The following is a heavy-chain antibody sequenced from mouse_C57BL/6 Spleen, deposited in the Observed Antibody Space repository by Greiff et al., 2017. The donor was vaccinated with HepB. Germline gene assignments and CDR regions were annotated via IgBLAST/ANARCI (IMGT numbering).Heavy chain of an antibody. CDR2: IYPGDGDT. J-gene: IGHJ4*01. CDR1: GYAFSSSW. D-gene: IGHD4-1*01. V-gene: IGHV1-82*01. CDR3: ARQELGYAMDY. Sequence: VQLQESGPELVKPGASVKISCKASGYAFSSSWMNWVKQRPGKGLEWIGRIYPGDGDTNYNGKFKGKATLTADKSSSTAYMQRSSLTSEDSAVYFCARQELGYAMDYWGQGTSVTVSS.